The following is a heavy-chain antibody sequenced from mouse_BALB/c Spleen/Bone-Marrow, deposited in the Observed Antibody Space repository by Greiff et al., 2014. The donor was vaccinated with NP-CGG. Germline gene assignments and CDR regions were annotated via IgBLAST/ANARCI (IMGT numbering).Heavy chain of an antibody. V-gene: IGHV1-62-2*01. J-gene: IGHJ4*01. CDR3: ARHEKANYGNYAMDY. CDR1: GYTFTEYI. D-gene: IGHD1-1*01. CDR2: FYPGSGSI. Sequence: VKLMESGAELVKPGASVKLSCKASGYTFTEYIIHWVKQRSGQGLEWIGWFYPGSGSIKYNEKFKDKATLTADKSSGTVYMELSRLTSEDSAVYFCARHEKANYGNYAMDYWGQGTSVTVSS.